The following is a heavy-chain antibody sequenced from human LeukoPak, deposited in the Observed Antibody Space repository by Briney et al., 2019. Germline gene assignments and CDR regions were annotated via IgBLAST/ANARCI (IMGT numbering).Heavy chain of an antibody. D-gene: IGHD2-2*01. V-gene: IGHV5-51*01. CDR3: VRKGYCATTRCYYGLDV. CDR2: IYPGDSDT. J-gene: IGHJ6*04. Sequence: PGASLKISCQGSGNSFTNYWNALGRQMPGEGLEWIGIIYPGDSDTRYSPSFQGQVTISADKSISTAYLQWSSLKASDTAMYYCVRKGYCATTRCYYGLDVWGKGTTVTVSS. CDR1: GNSFTNYW.